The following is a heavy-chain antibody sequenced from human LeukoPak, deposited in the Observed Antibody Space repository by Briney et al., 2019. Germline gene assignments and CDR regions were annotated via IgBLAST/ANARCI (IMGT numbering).Heavy chain of an antibody. Sequence: ASVKVSCKVSGYTLTELSMHWVRQAPGKGLEWMGGFDPEDSETIYAQKFQGRVTMTEDTSTDTAYMELSSLRSEDTAVYYCATVQYPDNWFDPWGQGTLVTVSS. D-gene: IGHD4-11*01. CDR2: FDPEDSET. J-gene: IGHJ5*02. V-gene: IGHV1-24*01. CDR3: ATVQYPDNWFDP. CDR1: GYTLTELS.